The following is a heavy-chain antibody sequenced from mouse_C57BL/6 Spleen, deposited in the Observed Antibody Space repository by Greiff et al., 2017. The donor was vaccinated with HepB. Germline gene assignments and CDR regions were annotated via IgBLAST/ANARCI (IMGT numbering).Heavy chain of an antibody. Sequence: VQLQQSGAELARPGASVKMSCKASGYTFTSYTMHWVKQRPGQGLEWIGYINPSSGYTKYNQKFKDKATLTADKSSSPAYMQLSSLTSEDSAVYYCARSNWDGDFDYWGQGTTLTVSS. D-gene: IGHD4-1*02. CDR3: ARSNWDGDFDY. CDR2: INPSSGYT. V-gene: IGHV1-4*01. CDR1: GYTFTSYT. J-gene: IGHJ2*01.